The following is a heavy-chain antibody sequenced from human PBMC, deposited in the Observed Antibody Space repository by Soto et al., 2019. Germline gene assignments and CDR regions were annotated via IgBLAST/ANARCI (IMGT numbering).Heavy chain of an antibody. D-gene: IGHD4-17*01. Sequence: QVQLVQSGAEVKKPGASVKVSCKASGYTFTSYAMHWVRQAPGQRREGMGWINAGNGNTKYSQKFQGRVTITRDTSASTSYMELSSMRSEDTAVYYCARDAACDLTVTIGHKYGMDVWGQGTTVTVSS. CDR2: INAGNGNT. CDR1: GYTFTSYA. CDR3: ARDAACDLTVTIGHKYGMDV. V-gene: IGHV1-3*01. J-gene: IGHJ6*02.